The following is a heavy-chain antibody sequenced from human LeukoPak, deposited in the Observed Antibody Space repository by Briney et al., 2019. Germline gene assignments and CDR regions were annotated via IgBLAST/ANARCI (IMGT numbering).Heavy chain of an antibody. D-gene: IGHD3-22*01. V-gene: IGHV4-39*07. Sequence: SETLSLTCTVSGGSISSSSYYCGWIRQPPGKGLEWIGSIYYSGNTNYNPSLKSRVTISVDTSKNQFSLKLSSVTAADTAVYYCTRWNYDSSGHRPFDIWGQGTMVTVSS. J-gene: IGHJ3*02. CDR1: GGSISSSSYY. CDR2: IYYSGNT. CDR3: TRWNYDSSGHRPFDI.